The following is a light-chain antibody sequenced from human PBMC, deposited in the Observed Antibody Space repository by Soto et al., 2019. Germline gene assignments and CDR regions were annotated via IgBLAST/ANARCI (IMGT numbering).Light chain of an antibody. CDR2: GAS. CDR3: QQYHKWPPFT. V-gene: IGKV3-15*01. CDR1: QSVSSN. Sequence: EIVMTQSPATLSVSPGERATLSCRASQSVSSNLAWYQQKPGQAPRLLIYGASTRATDIPARFSGSGSGTEFTLTISSLQSEDFAVYYCQQYHKWPPFTFGQGTKVDIK. J-gene: IGKJ2*01.